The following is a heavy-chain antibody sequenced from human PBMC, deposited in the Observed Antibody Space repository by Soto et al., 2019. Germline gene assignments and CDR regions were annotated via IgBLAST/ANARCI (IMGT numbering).Heavy chain of an antibody. Sequence: ASVKVSCKASGGTFSSYAISWVRQAPGQGLEWMGGIIPIFGTANYAQKFQGRVTITADESTSTAYMELSSLRSEDTAVYYCERALTYYDFWSGFDYWGQGTLVTVSS. D-gene: IGHD3-3*01. CDR3: ERALTYYDFWSGFDY. J-gene: IGHJ4*02. CDR2: IIPIFGTA. CDR1: GGTFSSYA. V-gene: IGHV1-69*13.